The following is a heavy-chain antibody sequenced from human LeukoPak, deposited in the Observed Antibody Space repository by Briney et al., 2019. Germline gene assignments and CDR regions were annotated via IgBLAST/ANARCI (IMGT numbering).Heavy chain of an antibody. J-gene: IGHJ3*02. CDR3: ARQRCSSTSCPHRHVFDI. Sequence: PSETLSLTCTVSGGSIIGYYWTWIRQPPGKGLEWIGYIYTSGSTNYNPSLKSRVTISVDMSKNQFSLQLSSVTAADTAVYYCARQRCSSTSCPHRHVFDIWGQGTMVTVSP. CDR1: GGSIIGYY. V-gene: IGHV4-4*09. D-gene: IGHD2-2*01. CDR2: IYTSGST.